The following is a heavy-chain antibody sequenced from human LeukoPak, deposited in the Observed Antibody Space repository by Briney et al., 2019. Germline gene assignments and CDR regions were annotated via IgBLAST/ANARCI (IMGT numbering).Heavy chain of an antibody. V-gene: IGHV1-46*01. D-gene: IGHD3-22*01. CDR2: INPSGGST. CDR3: AREAYSSGYPHVFWFDP. CDR1: GYTFTSYY. J-gene: IGHJ5*02. Sequence: ASVKVSCKASGYTFTSYYMHWVRQAPGRGLEWMGIINPSGGSTSYAQKFQGRVTMTRDTSTSTVYMELSSLRSEDTAVYYCAREAYSSGYPHVFWFDPWGQGTLVTVSS.